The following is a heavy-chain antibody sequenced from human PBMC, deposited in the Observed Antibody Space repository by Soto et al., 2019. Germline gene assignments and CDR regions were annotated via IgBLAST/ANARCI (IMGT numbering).Heavy chain of an antibody. J-gene: IGHJ5*02. Sequence: SETLSLTCTVSGGSISTYYWRWIRHPPGKGLEGIVYIYCSESTNDNPPRKSRVTISETSKNQFSLKLSSVTAADTAVYYCARVRRSSWYDNDWFDPWGQGTLVTVSS. CDR1: GGSISTYY. CDR3: ARVRRSSWYDNDWFDP. CDR2: IYCSEST. D-gene: IGHD6-13*01. V-gene: IGHV4-59*13.